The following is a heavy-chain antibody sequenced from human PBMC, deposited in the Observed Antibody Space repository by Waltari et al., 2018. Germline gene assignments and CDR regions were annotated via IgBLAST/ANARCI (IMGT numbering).Heavy chain of an antibody. CDR1: GFTFSSYA. D-gene: IGHD3-9*01. CDR2: ISGSGGST. J-gene: IGHJ4*02. CDR3: AKDRSPGPYYDILTGLDY. V-gene: IGHV3-23*01. Sequence: EVQLLESGGGLVQPGGSLRLSCAASGFTFSSYAMRWVRQAPGKGLEWVSAISGSGGSTYYADSVKGRFTISRDNSKNTLYLQMNSLRAEDTAVYYCAKDRSPGPYYDILTGLDYWGQGTLVTVSS.